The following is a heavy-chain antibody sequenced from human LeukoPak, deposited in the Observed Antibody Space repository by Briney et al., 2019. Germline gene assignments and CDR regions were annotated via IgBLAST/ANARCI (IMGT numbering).Heavy chain of an antibody. J-gene: IGHJ4*02. Sequence: SETLSLTCAVYGGSFSGYYWSWIRQPLGKGLEWIGEINHSGSTSYNPSLKSRVTISVDTSKNQFSLKLSSVTAADTAVYYCARSGGPEVSCDYWGQGTLVTVSS. D-gene: IGHD1-26*01. V-gene: IGHV4-34*01. CDR3: ARSGGPEVSCDY. CDR1: GGSFSGYY. CDR2: INHSGST.